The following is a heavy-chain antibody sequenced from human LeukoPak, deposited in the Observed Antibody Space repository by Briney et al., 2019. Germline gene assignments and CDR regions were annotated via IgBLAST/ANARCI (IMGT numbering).Heavy chain of an antibody. CDR2: IQYDGSNE. CDR1: GFTFSNYA. V-gene: IGHV3-30*02. D-gene: IGHD5-18*01. J-gene: IGHJ4*02. Sequence: GRSLRLSCAASGFTFSNYAMHWVRQAPGKGLEWVAVIQYDGSNEYYADSVKGRFTISRDNSKNTLYLQMNSLRAEDTAVYYCAKRYSYGYLTDYWGQGTLVTVSS. CDR3: AKRYSYGYLTDY.